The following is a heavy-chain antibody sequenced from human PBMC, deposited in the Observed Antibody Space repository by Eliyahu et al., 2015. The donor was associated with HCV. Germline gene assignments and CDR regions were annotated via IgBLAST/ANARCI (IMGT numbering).Heavy chain of an antibody. CDR3: ARVRETYYYDSSGYRWDY. V-gene: IGHV1-18*01. D-gene: IGHD3-22*01. CDR2: ISAYNGNT. J-gene: IGHJ4*02. Sequence: QVQLVQSGAEVKKPGASVKVSCKASGYTFTSYGISWVRQAPGQGLEWMGWISAYNGNTNYAQKLQGRVTMTTDTSTSTAYMELRSLRSDDTAVYYCARVRETYYYDSSGYRWDYWGQGTLVTVSS. CDR1: GYTFTSYG.